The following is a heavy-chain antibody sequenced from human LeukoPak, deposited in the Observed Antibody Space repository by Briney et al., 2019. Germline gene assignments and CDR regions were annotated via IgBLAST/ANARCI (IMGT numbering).Heavy chain of an antibody. J-gene: IGHJ3*02. CDR1: GFTFSSYS. Sequence: PGGSLRLSCAASGFTFSSYSMDWVRQPPGKGLEWIGTIFYSGQTYYNPSLKSRVTISVDTSKNQFSLKLRSVTAANTAVYYCARDREQQLVRFYNAFDIWGQGTMVTVSS. V-gene: IGHV4-39*07. CDR3: ARDREQQLVRFYNAFDI. CDR2: IFYSGQT. D-gene: IGHD6-13*01.